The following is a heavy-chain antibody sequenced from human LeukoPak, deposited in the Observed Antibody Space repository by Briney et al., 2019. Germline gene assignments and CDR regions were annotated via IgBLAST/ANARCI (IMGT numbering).Heavy chain of an antibody. CDR1: GGSISSYY. D-gene: IGHD6-13*01. CDR3: ARVSPWSSSWYYFDY. V-gene: IGHV4-59*01. Sequence: SETLSLTCTVSGGSISSYYWSWIRQPPGKRLEWIGYIYYSGSTNYNPSLKSRVTISVDTSKNQFSLKLSSVTAADTAVYYCARVSPWSSSWYYFDYWGQGTLVTVSS. J-gene: IGHJ4*02. CDR2: IYYSGST.